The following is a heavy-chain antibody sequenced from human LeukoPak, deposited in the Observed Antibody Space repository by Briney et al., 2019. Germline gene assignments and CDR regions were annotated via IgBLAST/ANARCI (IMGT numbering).Heavy chain of an antibody. Sequence: SETLSLTCAVYGGSFSGYYWSWIRQPPGKGLEWIGEINHSGSTNYNPSLKSRVTISVDTSKNQFSLKLSSVTAADTAVYYCARDRVYNWFDPWGQGTLVTVSS. CDR3: ARDRVYNWFDP. CDR1: GGSFSGYY. D-gene: IGHD3-10*01. J-gene: IGHJ5*02. V-gene: IGHV4-34*01. CDR2: INHSGST.